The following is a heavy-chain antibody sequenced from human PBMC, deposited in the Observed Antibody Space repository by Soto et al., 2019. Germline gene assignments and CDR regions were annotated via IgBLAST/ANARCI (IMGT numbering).Heavy chain of an antibody. CDR1: GFTFSSYS. D-gene: IGHD5-18*01. V-gene: IGHV3-21*01. J-gene: IGHJ4*02. Sequence: PGGSLRLSCAASGFTFSSYSMNWVRQAPGKGLEWVSSIRTSSSYMYYADSVKGRFTNSRDNAKNSLYLQMNSLRAEDTAVYYCARDRIGDTAIDYWGQGTLVTVSS. CDR3: ARDRIGDTAIDY. CDR2: IRTSSSYM.